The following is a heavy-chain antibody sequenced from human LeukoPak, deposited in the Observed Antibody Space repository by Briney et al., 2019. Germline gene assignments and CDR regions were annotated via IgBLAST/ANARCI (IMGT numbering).Heavy chain of an antibody. CDR3: ARDKYYDFWSGYSVPSR. V-gene: IGHV3-48*04. CDR1: GFTFSSYS. J-gene: IGHJ4*02. CDR2: ISSSSSTI. D-gene: IGHD3-3*01. Sequence: PGGSLRLSCAASGFTFSSYSMNWVRQAPGKGLEWVSYISSSSSTIYYADSVKGRFTISRDNAKNSLYLQMNSLRAEDTAVYYCARDKYYDFWSGYSVPSRWGQGTLVTVSS.